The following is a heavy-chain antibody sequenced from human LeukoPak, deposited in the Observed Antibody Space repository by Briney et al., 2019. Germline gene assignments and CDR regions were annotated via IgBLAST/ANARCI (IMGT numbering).Heavy chain of an antibody. Sequence: VSVKVSCKASGYTFTGYYMHWVGQAPGQGREWVGWINPNSGGTNYAQKFQGRVTVTRDTSVSTAYMELSRLRSDDTAVYYCARVPSGESPFDYWGQGTLVTVSS. D-gene: IGHD3-10*01. CDR3: ARVPSGESPFDY. J-gene: IGHJ4*02. CDR2: INPNSGGT. CDR1: GYTFTGYY. V-gene: IGHV1-2*02.